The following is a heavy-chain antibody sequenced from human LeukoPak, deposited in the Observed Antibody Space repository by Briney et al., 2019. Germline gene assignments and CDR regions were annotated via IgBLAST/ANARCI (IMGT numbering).Heavy chain of an antibody. CDR2: IIPIFGTA. D-gene: IGHD2-2*01. CDR3: ARERQCSSTSCHYDY. Sequence: SVKVSCKASGGTFSSYAISWVRQAPGQGLEWMGRIIPIFGTANYAQKFQGRVTITTDESTSTAYMELSSLRSEDTAVYYCARERQCSSTSCHYDYWGQGTLVTVPS. CDR1: GGTFSSYA. J-gene: IGHJ4*02. V-gene: IGHV1-69*05.